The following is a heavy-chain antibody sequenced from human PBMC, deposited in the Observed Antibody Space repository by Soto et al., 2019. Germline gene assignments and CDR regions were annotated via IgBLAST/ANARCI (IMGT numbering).Heavy chain of an antibody. V-gene: IGHV3-23*01. CDR1: GFSFGTYA. CDR3: AKGVNYYDSSGYYSYYYNGMDV. CDR2: ISGSGGST. Sequence: PGGSLRLSCAASGFSFGTYAMSWVRQAPGKGLEWVSAISGSGGSTYYADSVKGRFTISRDNSKSTLYLQMNSLRADDTAVYYCAKGVNYYDSSGYYSYYYNGMDVWGQGTTVTVSS. D-gene: IGHD3-22*01. J-gene: IGHJ6*02.